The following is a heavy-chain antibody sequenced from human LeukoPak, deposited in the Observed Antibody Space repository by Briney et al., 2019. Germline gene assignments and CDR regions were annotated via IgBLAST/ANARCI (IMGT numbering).Heavy chain of an antibody. V-gene: IGHV3-9*01. CDR2: ISWNSGSI. D-gene: IGHD3-3*01. CDR3: AAFGVVITY. CDR1: GFTFDDYA. Sequence: GGSLGLSCAASGFTFDDYAMHWVRQAPGKGLEWVSGISWNSGSIGYADSVKGRFTISRDNAKNSLYLQMNSLRAEDTALYYCAAFGVVITYWGQGTLVTVSS. J-gene: IGHJ4*02.